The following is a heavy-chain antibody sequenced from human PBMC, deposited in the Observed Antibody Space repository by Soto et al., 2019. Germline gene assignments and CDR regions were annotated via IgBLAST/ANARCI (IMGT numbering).Heavy chain of an antibody. CDR2: ISAYNGNT. CDR3: ARVLYYDFWSGPYYYYYGMDV. Sequence: ASVKVSCKASGYTFTSYCISWVLQAPGQGLEWMGWISAYNGNTNYAQKLQGRVTMTTDTSTSTAYMELRSLRSDDTAVYYCARVLYYDFWSGPYYYYYGMDVWGQGTTVTVSS. J-gene: IGHJ6*02. V-gene: IGHV1-18*04. CDR1: GYTFTSYC. D-gene: IGHD3-3*01.